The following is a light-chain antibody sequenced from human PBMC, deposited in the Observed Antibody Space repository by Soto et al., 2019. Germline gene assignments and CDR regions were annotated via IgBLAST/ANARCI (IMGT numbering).Light chain of an antibody. J-gene: IGKJ4*01. CDR1: QKTNNF. CDR3: QQSLGNPRT. CDR2: LAS. Sequence: DIQMTQSPSSLSASVGDSVTITCRASQKTNNFLNWYQQKPGKAPKLLIFLASTLESGVPSRFGGSGSGTDFTLSISSLQPEDSATYYCQQSLGNPRTFGGGTKVEIQ. V-gene: IGKV1-39*01.